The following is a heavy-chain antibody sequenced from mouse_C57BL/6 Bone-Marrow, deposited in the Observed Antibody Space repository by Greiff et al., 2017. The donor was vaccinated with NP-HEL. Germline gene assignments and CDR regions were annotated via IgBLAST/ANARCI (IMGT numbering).Heavy chain of an antibody. Sequence: VQLKQSVAELVRPGASVKLSCTASGFNIRNTYMHWVKQRPEQGLEWIGRIDPANGNTKYAPKVQGKATITADTSSNTAYRQLSSLTSEDTAIYYCARGYGSFYWYFDVWGTGTTVTVSS. CDR2: IDPANGNT. V-gene: IGHV14-3*01. J-gene: IGHJ1*03. D-gene: IGHD1-1*01. CDR1: GFNIRNTY. CDR3: ARGYGSFYWYFDV.